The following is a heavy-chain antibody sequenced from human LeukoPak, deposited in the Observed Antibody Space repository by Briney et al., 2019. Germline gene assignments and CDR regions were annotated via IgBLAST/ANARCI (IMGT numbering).Heavy chain of an antibody. CDR3: ARERTGDGHNFNWFDP. J-gene: IGHJ5*02. CDR2: TIPFLDTP. V-gene: IGHV1-69*05. D-gene: IGHD5-24*01. CDR1: GGTFRHHA. Sequence: SVKVSCKALGGTFRHHAVSWVRQAPGQGLEWMGGTIPFLDTPQYAQRFQGRLTITTDESTITAYMELNSLESDDTAVYYCARERTGDGHNFNWFDPWGQGTLVTVSS.